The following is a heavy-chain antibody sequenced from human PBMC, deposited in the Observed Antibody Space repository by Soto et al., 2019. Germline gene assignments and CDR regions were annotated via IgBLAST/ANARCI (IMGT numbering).Heavy chain of an antibody. J-gene: IGHJ4*02. CDR3: ARDHYYGAGAFFDY. D-gene: IGHD3-10*01. CDR2: ITAGNGNT. CDR1: GYTFTSHI. Sequence: ASVKVSCKASGYTFTSHIIHWVRQAPGQRLEWMGWITAGNGNTGYSQKFQGRVTITRDTSATTAYMELSSLRSEDTAVYYCARDHYYGAGAFFDYWAQGTLVTVSS. V-gene: IGHV1-3*01.